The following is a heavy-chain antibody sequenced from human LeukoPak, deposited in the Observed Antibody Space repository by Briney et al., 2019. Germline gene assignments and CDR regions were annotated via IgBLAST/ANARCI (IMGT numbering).Heavy chain of an antibody. D-gene: IGHD3-22*01. CDR1: GGSISSGGYF. CDR3: ARATHYSASTGGPYMDV. J-gene: IGHJ6*03. CDR2: IYLAGST. Sequence: PSETLSLTCAVSGGSISSGGYFWSWIRQHPGKGLEWIAHIYLAGSTHDNPFLRGRVAISLDTSANQFSLRLSSVTAADTAVYFCARATHYSASTGGPYMDVWGQGTTVTVSS. V-gene: IGHV4-31*11.